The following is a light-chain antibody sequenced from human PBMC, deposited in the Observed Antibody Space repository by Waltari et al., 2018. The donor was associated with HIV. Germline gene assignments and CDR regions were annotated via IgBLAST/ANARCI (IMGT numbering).Light chain of an antibody. CDR1: SSNIGAGYD. CDR3: QSYDRSLTSWV. Sequence: QSVLTQPPSVSGAPGQRVTISCTGSSSNIGAGYDVHWYQQLPGTAPKRLFSRNSHRPSGVPDRFSGSNSGTSASLAITGLQTEDETVYYCQSYDRSLTSWVFGGGTKLTVL. CDR2: RNS. J-gene: IGLJ3*02. V-gene: IGLV1-40*01.